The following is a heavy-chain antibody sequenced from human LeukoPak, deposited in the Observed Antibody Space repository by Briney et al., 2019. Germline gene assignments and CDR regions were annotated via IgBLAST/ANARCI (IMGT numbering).Heavy chain of an antibody. V-gene: IGHV4-4*02. Sequence: SETLSLTCAVSGGSISSSNWWSWVRQPPGKGLEWIGEIYHSGSTDYNPSLKSRVTISVDKSKNQFSLKLSSVTAADTAVYYCATKPYGSGSFDYWGQGTLVTVSS. CDR2: IYHSGST. CDR1: GGSISSSNW. CDR3: ATKPYGSGSFDY. D-gene: IGHD3-10*01. J-gene: IGHJ4*02.